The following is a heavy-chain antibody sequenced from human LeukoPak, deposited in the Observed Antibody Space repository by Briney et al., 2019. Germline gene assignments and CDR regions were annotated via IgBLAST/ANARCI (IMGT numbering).Heavy chain of an antibody. D-gene: IGHD1-1*01. CDR2: IYYTGST. V-gene: IGHV4-61*08. J-gene: IGHJ4*02. CDR1: GGXVSSGDSY. CDR3: ARGVRY. Sequence: PSETLSLTCTVSGGXVSSGDSYWSWVRQPPGKGLEWIGYIYYTGSTNYNPSLKSRVTISLDTSKNQFSLKLSSVTAADTAVYYCARGVRYWGQGALVTVSS.